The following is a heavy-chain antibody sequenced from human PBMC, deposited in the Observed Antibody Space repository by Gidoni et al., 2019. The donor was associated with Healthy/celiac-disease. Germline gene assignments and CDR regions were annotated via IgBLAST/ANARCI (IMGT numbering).Heavy chain of an antibody. D-gene: IGHD3-10*01. CDR3: ARSGVRDVGGGFDAFDI. CDR1: GGTFSSYA. Sequence: QVQLVQSGAEVKKPGSSVKVSCKASGGTFSSYAISWVRQAPGQGLEWMGGIIPIFGKANYAQKLQGRVTITADESTRTANMELSRLRYEDTAGYYCARSGVRDVGGGFDAFDIWGQGTMVTVSS. V-gene: IGHV1-69*01. CDR2: IIPIFGKA. J-gene: IGHJ3*02.